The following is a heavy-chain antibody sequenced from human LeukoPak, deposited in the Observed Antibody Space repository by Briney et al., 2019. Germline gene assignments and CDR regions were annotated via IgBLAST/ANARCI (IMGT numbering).Heavy chain of an antibody. CDR1: GYTFTNYY. D-gene: IGHD6-13*01. CDR2: INPSGGST. Sequence: ASVKVSCKASGYTFTNYYMHWVRQAPGQGLEWMGIINPSGGSTSYAQKFQGRVTMTRDTSTSTVYMELSSLRSEDTAVYYCARDSGIGSSSWWIYYYYGMDVWGQGTTVTVSS. V-gene: IGHV1-46*01. CDR3: ARDSGIGSSSWWIYYYYGMDV. J-gene: IGHJ6*02.